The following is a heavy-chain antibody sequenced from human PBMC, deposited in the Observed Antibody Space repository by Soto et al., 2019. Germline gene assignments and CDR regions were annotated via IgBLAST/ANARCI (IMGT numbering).Heavy chain of an antibody. CDR3: VSPHSESSNAFDL. D-gene: IGHD3-10*01. CDR2: ISYDGENQ. CDR1: GFSFSHYA. V-gene: IGHV3-30*04. J-gene: IGHJ5*02. Sequence: GGSLRLSCAASGFSFSHYAMHWVRQPPGKGLEWVALISYDGENQYFTDSVRGRFTISRDNSKTAVYLEMNNLRLDDTATYYCVSPHSESSNAFDLWGQGT.